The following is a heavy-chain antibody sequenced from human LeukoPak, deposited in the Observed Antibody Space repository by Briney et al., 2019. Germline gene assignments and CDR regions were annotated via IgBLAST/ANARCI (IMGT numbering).Heavy chain of an antibody. D-gene: IGHD3-10*01. CDR2: INAGNGNT. CDR3: ARGSYYYGSGSFMGSDY. J-gene: IGHJ4*02. V-gene: IGHV1-3*01. Sequence: GASVKVSCKASGYTFTNYAMHWVRQAPGQRPEGMGWINAGNGNTEYSQKFQDRVTITRDISANTAYMELSSLTSEDTAVYYCARGSYYYGSGSFMGSDYWGQGTLVTVSS. CDR1: GYTFTNYA.